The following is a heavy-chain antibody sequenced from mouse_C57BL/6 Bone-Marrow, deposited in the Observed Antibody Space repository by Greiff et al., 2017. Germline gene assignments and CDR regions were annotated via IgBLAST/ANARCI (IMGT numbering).Heavy chain of an antibody. V-gene: IGHV1-81*01. J-gene: IGHJ3*01. CDR3: ARGVTAQATWAWFAY. CDR1: GYTFTSYG. Sequence: QVQLQQSGAELARPGASVKLSCKASGYTFTSYGISWVKQRTGQGLEWIGEIYPRSGNTYYNEKLKGKATLTADKSSSTAYMELRSLTSEDSAVYFCARGVTAQATWAWFAYWGQGTLVTVSA. D-gene: IGHD3-2*02. CDR2: IYPRSGNT.